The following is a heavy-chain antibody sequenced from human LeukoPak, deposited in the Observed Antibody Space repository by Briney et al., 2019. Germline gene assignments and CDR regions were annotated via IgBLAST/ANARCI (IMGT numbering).Heavy chain of an antibody. D-gene: IGHD2-15*01. J-gene: IGHJ4*01. Sequence: SQTLSLTCTVSGRSISSHYWSWIRQPPGKGLEWIGYIDYSGSTNYNPSLKSRVTISVDTSKNQCSLKLSAVTAADTAVYYCARDLEDTLFGNWGQGTLVTVSS. V-gene: IGHV4-59*11. CDR2: IDYSGST. CDR3: ARDLEDTLFGN. CDR1: GRSISSHY.